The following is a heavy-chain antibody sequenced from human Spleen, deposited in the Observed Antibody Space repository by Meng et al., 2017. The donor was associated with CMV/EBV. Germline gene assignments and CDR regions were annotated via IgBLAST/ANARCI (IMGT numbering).Heavy chain of an antibody. V-gene: IGHV4-34*01. CDR1: GESFSGYY. CDR2: INHSENS. D-gene: IGHD3/OR15-3a*01. CDR3: ARGRGLTLQS. Sequence: LSLTCAVYGESFSGYYWTWIRQPPGKGLEWIGEINHSENSDYNPSLKSRVTISGDTSKNQFSLRLSSVTAADTAVYYCARGRGLTLQSWGQGTLVTVSS. J-gene: IGHJ5*02.